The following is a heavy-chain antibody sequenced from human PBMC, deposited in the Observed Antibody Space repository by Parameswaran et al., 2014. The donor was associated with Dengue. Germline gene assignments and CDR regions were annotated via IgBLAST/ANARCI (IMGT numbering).Heavy chain of an antibody. CDR3: ASATTVTYYYYYGMDV. Sequence: VRQAPGKGLEWIGEINHSGSTNYNPSLKSRVTISVDTSKNQFSLKLSSVTAADTAVYYCASATTVTYYYYYGMDVWGQGTTVTVSS. CDR2: INHSGST. J-gene: IGHJ6*02. D-gene: IGHD4-17*01. V-gene: IGHV4-34*01.